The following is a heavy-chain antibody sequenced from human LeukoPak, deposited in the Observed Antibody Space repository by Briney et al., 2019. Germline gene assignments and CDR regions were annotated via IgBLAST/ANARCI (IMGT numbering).Heavy chain of an antibody. J-gene: IGHJ4*02. CDR3: AKGGDGYNYYFDY. Sequence: GGSLRLSCAASGFAFSNAWMSWVRKAPGKGLEWVSGISGSGGSIRYADSVKGRFVISRDNSKNTLYLQMNSLRAEDTAVYYCAKGGDGYNYYFDYWGQETLVTVSS. CDR2: ISGSGGSI. CDR1: GFAFSNAW. D-gene: IGHD5-24*01. V-gene: IGHV3-23*01.